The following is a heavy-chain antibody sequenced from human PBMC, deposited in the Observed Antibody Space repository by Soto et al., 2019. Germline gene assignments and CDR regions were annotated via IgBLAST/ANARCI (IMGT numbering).Heavy chain of an antibody. CDR1: GFTFSSYA. V-gene: IGHV3-23*01. Sequence: PGGSLRICCAASGFTFSSYAMSLVRQAPGKGLEWVSAISGSGGSTYYADSVKGRFTISRDNSKNTLYLQMNSLRAGDTAVYYCARTRARYDSTGKLFDYWGQGTLVTVSS. D-gene: IGHD3-3*01. CDR2: ISGSGGST. J-gene: IGHJ4*02. CDR3: ARTRARYDSTGKLFDY.